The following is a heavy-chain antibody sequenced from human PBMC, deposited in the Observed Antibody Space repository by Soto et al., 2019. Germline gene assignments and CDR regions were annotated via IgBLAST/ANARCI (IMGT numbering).Heavy chain of an antibody. CDR2: IRSKAYGGTT. CDR3: TRDLRVRSKPTYCSSTSCSPRPLGHYYYYYMDV. J-gene: IGHJ6*03. V-gene: IGHV3-49*03. Sequence: GGSLRLSCTASGFTFGDYAMSWFRQAPGKGLEWVGFIRSKAYGGTTEYAASVKGRFTISRDDSKSIAYLQMNSLKTEDTAVYYCTRDLRVRSKPTYCSSTSCSPRPLGHYYYYYMDVWGKGTTVTVSS. D-gene: IGHD2-2*01. CDR1: GFTFGDYA.